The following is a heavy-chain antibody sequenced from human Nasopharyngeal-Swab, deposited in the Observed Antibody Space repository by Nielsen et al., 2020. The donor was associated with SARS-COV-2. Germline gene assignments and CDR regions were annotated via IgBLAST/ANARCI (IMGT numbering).Heavy chain of an antibody. CDR2: VSSSGETI. J-gene: IGHJ5*02. CDR3: AGMPGQQGDDWFDP. Sequence: GESLKISCAASGYTFSTYDMNWVRQAPGEGLEWVSYVSSSGETIFYADSVQGRFTISRDNAKSSLYLQMNSLRAEDTAVYYCAGMPGQQGDDWFDPWGQGTLVTVS. V-gene: IGHV3-48*03. D-gene: IGHD5-24*01. CDR1: GYTFSTYD.